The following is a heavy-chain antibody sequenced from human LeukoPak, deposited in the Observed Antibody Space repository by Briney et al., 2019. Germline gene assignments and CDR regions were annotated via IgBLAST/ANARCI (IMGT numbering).Heavy chain of an antibody. CDR2: ISGSGGNT. J-gene: IGHJ6*02. D-gene: IGHD2-8*01. Sequence: GGSLRLSCAASGFTFSSFAMTWVRQAPGKGLEWVSGISGSGGNTYYAASVKGRFTISRDNSKNTLHLQMNSLRAEDTAVYYCASRMLMGLYGMDVWGQGTTVTVSS. CDR3: ASRMLMGLYGMDV. CDR1: GFTFSSFA. V-gene: IGHV3-23*01.